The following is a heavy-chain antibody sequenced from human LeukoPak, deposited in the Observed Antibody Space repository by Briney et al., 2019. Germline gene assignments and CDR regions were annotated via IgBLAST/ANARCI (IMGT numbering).Heavy chain of an antibody. J-gene: IGHJ4*02. D-gene: IGHD3-22*01. CDR3: ARGRPHYYDSSGHIGPPDY. Sequence: ASVKVSCKASGYTFTSYDINWVRQATGQGLEWMGWMNPNSGNTGYAQKFQGRVTITRNTSISTAYMELSSLRSEDTAVYYCARGRPHYYDSSGHIGPPDYWGQGTLVTVSS. CDR1: GYTFTSYD. CDR2: MNPNSGNT. V-gene: IGHV1-8*03.